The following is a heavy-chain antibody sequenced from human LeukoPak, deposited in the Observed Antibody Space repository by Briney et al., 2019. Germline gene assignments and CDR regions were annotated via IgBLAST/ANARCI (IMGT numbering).Heavy chain of an antibody. D-gene: IGHD2-21*02. J-gene: IGHJ4*02. V-gene: IGHV3-23*01. Sequence: GGSLRLSCAASGFAFSTYAMTWVRQAPEKGLQWVSTISASGRATYYADSVEGRFTISRDNSKNTLFLQMISLRAEDTAVYYCARAADDYFFDYWGQGTLVTVSS. CDR2: ISASGRAT. CDR3: ARAADDYFFDY. CDR1: GFAFSTYA.